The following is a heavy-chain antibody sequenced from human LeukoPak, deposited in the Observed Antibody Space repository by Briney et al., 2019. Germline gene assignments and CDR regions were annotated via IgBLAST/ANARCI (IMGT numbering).Heavy chain of an antibody. Sequence: PSETLSLTCAVYGGSFSGYYWSWIRQPPGKGLEWIGEINHSGSTNYNPSLKSRVTISVDTSKDQFSLKLSSVTAADTAVYYCARGIGVLRFLEWLDNYYYTDVWGKGTTVTVSS. CDR3: ARGIGVLRFLEWLDNYYYTDV. J-gene: IGHJ6*03. D-gene: IGHD3-3*01. CDR1: GGSFSGYY. CDR2: INHSGST. V-gene: IGHV4-34*01.